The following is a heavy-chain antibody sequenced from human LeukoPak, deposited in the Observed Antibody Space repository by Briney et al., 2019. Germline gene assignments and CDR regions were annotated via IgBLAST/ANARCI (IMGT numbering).Heavy chain of an antibody. D-gene: IGHD3-10*01. Sequence: GGSLRLSCAVSGFTFKSTFMNWVRQAPGKGLEWVSSISSSGSYIHYADSVKGRFTVSRDNDNDTLYLHMTGLSAEDSATYYCTRDCGARDDWGQGTLVTVPS. CDR1: GFTFKSTF. CDR3: TRDCGARDD. CDR2: ISSSGSYI. V-gene: IGHV3-21*01. J-gene: IGHJ4*02.